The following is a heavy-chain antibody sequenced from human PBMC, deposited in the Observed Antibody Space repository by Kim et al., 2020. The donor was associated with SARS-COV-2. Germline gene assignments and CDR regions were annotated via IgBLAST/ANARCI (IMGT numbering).Heavy chain of an antibody. Sequence: ASVKVSCKASGYTFTSYGISWVRQAPGQGLEWMGWISAYNGNTNYAQKLQGRVTMTTDTSTSTAYMELRSLRSDDTAVYYCARDFFFKVSTGTTGRAFDPWAQGTLVTVSS. CDR3: ARDFFFKVSTGTTGRAFDP. CDR1: GYTFTSYG. J-gene: IGHJ5*02. V-gene: IGHV1-18*01. CDR2: ISAYNGNT. D-gene: IGHD3-9*01.